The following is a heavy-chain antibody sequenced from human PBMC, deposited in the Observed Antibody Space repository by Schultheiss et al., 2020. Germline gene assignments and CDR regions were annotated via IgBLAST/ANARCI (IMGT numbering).Heavy chain of an antibody. D-gene: IGHD3-22*01. CDR1: GGSVSSGSYY. CDR2: IYYSGST. Sequence: SETLSLTCTVSGGSVSSGSYYWSWIRQPPGKRLEWIGYIYYSGSTNYNPSLKSRVTISVDTSKNQFSLKLSSVTAADTAVYYCARGTRSADSSGYYYEDRWFDPGGQGTLVTVSS. CDR3: ARGTRSADSSGYYYEDRWFDP. V-gene: IGHV4-61*01. J-gene: IGHJ5*02.